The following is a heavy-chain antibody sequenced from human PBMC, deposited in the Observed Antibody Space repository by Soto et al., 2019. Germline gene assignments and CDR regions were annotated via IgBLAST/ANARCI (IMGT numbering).Heavy chain of an antibody. CDR1: GFTFSSYS. V-gene: IGHV3-21*01. Sequence: EVQLVESGGGLVKPGGSLRLSCAASGFTFSSYSMNWVRQAPGKGLEWVSSISSSSSYIYYADSVKGRFTISRDNAKNSLYLQMNRLRAEDTAVYYCARAPYYYDSRGYWAYWGQGTLVTVSS. J-gene: IGHJ4*02. D-gene: IGHD3-22*01. CDR2: ISSSSSYI. CDR3: ARAPYYYDSRGYWAY.